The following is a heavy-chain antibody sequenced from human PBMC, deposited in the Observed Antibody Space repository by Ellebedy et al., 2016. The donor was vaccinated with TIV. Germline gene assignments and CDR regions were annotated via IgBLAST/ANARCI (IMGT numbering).Heavy chain of an antibody. CDR3: ARYGNLGY. Sequence: PGGSLRLSCAASGFTFSSNWMSWVRQAPGKGLELVAKIKEDGSLKYYVDAVKGRFAISRDNAKNSLYLQMNSLGAEETAVYYCARYGNLGYWGQGTLVTVSS. CDR1: GFTFSSNW. D-gene: IGHD1-1*01. V-gene: IGHV3-7*03. J-gene: IGHJ4*02. CDR2: IKEDGSLK.